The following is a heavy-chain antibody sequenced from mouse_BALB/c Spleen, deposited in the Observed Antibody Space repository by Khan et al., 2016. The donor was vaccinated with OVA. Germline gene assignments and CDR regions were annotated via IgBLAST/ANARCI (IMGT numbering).Heavy chain of an antibody. J-gene: IGHJ3*01. D-gene: IGHD2-14*01. Sequence: VQLQQSGAELARPGASVKMSCKASGYTFTTYTMHWVKQRPGQGLEWIGYINPSNGYTHYNQKFKDKSTLTADKSSSTAYMPLSSLQSDSSAVYYGAREGAYYRSDGWFSYWGQGTLVTVAA. V-gene: IGHV1-4*01. CDR3: AREGAYYRSDGWFSY. CDR1: GYTFTTYT. CDR2: INPSNGYT.